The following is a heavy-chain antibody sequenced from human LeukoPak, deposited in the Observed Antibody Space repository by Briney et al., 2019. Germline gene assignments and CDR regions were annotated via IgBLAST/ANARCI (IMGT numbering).Heavy chain of an antibody. CDR3: AGDSHREGQFDY. D-gene: IGHD1-26*01. V-gene: IGHV1-18*01. CDR1: GYTFTSYG. Sequence: ASVKVSCKASGYTFTSYGISWVRQAPGQGLEWMGWISAYNGNTNYAQKLQGRVTMTTDTSTSTAYMELGSLRSDDTAVYYCAGDSHREGQFDYWGQGTLVTVSS. CDR2: ISAYNGNT. J-gene: IGHJ4*02.